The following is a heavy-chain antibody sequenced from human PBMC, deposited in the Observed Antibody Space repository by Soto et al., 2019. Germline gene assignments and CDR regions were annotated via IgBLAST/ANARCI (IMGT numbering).Heavy chain of an antibody. J-gene: IGHJ4*02. CDR1: GGSFSGYY. Sequence: PSETLSLTCAVYGGSFSGYYWSWIRQPPGKGLEWIGEINHSGSTNCNPSLKSRVTISVDTSKNQFSLKLSSVTAADTAVYYCARGIAVAGPNFDYWGQGTLVTVS. CDR3: ARGIAVAGPNFDY. V-gene: IGHV4-34*01. CDR2: INHSGST. D-gene: IGHD6-19*01.